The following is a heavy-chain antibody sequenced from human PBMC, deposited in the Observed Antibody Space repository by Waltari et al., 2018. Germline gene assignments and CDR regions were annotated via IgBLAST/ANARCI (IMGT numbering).Heavy chain of an antibody. Sequence: EVQLVESGGGLVQPGGSLRLSCAATGFTLSDYLMSWVRQAPGKGAEWVANIKKDGGEEYYVDSVRGRFTISRDNAKNSLYLQMNSLRPEDTAVYYCARDQWFGFDIWGQGTMVTVSS. CDR2: IKKDGGEE. CDR1: GFTLSDYL. J-gene: IGHJ3*02. CDR3: ARDQWFGFDI. D-gene: IGHD3-22*01. V-gene: IGHV3-7*01.